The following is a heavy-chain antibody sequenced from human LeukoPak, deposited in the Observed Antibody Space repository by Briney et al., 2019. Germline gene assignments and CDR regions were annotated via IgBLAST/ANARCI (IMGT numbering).Heavy chain of an antibody. CDR1: GYTFTSYD. D-gene: IGHD3-22*01. CDR2: MNPNSGNT. V-gene: IGHV1-8*01. Sequence: GASVKVSCKASGYTFTSYDINWVRQATGQGLKYMRWMNPNSGNTGYAQKFQGRVTMTRNTSISTAYMELRSVRSEDTAVYYCARASRIGSGYYYRKDCFDYWGQGTLVTVSS. CDR3: ARASRIGSGYYYRKDCFDY. J-gene: IGHJ4*02.